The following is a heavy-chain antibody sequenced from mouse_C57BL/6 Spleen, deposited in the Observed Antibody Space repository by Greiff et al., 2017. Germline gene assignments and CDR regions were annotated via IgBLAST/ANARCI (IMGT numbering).Heavy chain of an antibody. CDR2: IHPNSGST. V-gene: IGHV1-64*01. D-gene: IGHD1-1*01. CDR3: ARSRTDEYGSGAWLAY. CDR1: GYTFTSYW. J-gene: IGHJ3*01. Sequence: QVQLQQPGAELVKPGASVKLSCKASGYTFTSYWMHWVKQRPGQGLAWIGLIHPNSGSTNSNEKFKSKATLTVDKSSSTAYMQSRSLTAEDSDVYYRARSRTDEYGSGAWLAYWGQGTLVTVSA.